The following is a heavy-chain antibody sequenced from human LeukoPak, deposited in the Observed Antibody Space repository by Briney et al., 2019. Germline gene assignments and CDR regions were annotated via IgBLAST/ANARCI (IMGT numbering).Heavy chain of an antibody. J-gene: IGHJ4*02. CDR3: AREKTIFGVEDDY. D-gene: IGHD3-3*01. V-gene: IGHV3-21*01. Sequence: GGSLRLSCAASGFTFSSYSMNWVRQAPGKGLEWVSSISSSSSYIYYADSVKGRFTISRDNAKSSLYLQMNSLRAEDTAVYYCAREKTIFGVEDDYWGQGTLVTVSS. CDR1: GFTFSSYS. CDR2: ISSSSSYI.